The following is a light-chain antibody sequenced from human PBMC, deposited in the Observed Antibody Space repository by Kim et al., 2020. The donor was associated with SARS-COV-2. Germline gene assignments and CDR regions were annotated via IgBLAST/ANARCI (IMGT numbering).Light chain of an antibody. CDR1: QSINKY. CDR3: QQSYSSLWT. CDR2: AAS. Sequence: ASVGDRVTITCRASQSINKYLNWYQQKPGKAPKLLIYAASSLQSGAPSRFSGRGSGTEFILTISSLQPEDSATYFCQQSYSSLWTFGQGTKVDIK. V-gene: IGKV1-39*01. J-gene: IGKJ1*01.